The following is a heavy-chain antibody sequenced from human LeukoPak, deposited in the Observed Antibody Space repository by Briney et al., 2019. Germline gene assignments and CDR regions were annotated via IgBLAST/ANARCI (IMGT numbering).Heavy chain of an antibody. Sequence: GGSLRLSCAASGFTFSNAWMSWVRQAPGKGLEWVGRIKSKTDGGTTDYAAPVKGRFTISRDDSKNTLYLQMNSLKTEDTAVYYCTLLWFGDSAYYYYGMDVWGKGTTVTASS. J-gene: IGHJ6*04. CDR3: TLLWFGDSAYYYYGMDV. D-gene: IGHD3-10*01. CDR1: GFTFSNAW. CDR2: IKSKTDGGTT. V-gene: IGHV3-15*01.